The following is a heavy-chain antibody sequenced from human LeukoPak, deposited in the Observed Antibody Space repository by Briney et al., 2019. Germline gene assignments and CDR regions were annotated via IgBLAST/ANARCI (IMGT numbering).Heavy chain of an antibody. J-gene: IGHJ4*02. CDR2: ISSSGSTI. D-gene: IGHD3-22*01. CDR1: GFTFSDYY. Sequence: PGGSLRLSCAASGFTFSDYYMSWIRQAPGKGLEWVSYISSSGSTIYYADSVKGRYTISRDNAKNSLYLQMNSLRAEDTAVYYCASQYYYDSSGHDYWGQGTLVTVSS. V-gene: IGHV3-11*04. CDR3: ASQYYYDSSGHDY.